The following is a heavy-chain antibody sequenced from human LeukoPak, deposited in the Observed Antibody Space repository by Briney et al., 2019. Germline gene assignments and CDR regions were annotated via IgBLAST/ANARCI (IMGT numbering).Heavy chain of an antibody. CDR2: ISYDGSNK. J-gene: IGHJ4*02. CDR1: GFTFSSYA. D-gene: IGHD3-10*01. V-gene: IGHV3-30-3*01. CDR3: ARDSGSGSYSEF. Sequence: PGGSLRLSCAASGFTFSSYAMHWVRQAPGKGLEWVAVISYDGSNKYYADSVKGRFTISRDNSKNTLYLQMNSLRAEDTAVYYCARDSGSGSYSEFWGLGTPVTVSS.